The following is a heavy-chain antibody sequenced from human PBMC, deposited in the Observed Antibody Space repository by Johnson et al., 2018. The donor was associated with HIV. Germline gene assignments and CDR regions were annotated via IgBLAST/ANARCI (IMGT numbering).Heavy chain of an antibody. CDR1: GFTFSNYD. D-gene: IGHD2-21*02. J-gene: IGHJ3*02. CDR3: AKDKAVVTALYDAFDI. V-gene: IGHV3-30*02. Sequence: VQLVESGGGVFQPGRSLRLSCAASGFTFSNYDMHWVRQAPGKGLEWVAFIRYDGSNKYYADSVKGRFTISRDNSKNTLYLQMNSLRAEDTAVYYCAKDKAVVTALYDAFDIWGQGTMVTVSS. CDR2: IRYDGSNK.